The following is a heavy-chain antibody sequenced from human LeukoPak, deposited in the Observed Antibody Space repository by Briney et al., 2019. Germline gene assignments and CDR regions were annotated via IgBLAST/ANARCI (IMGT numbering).Heavy chain of an antibody. CDR2: ISSSSSTI. J-gene: IGHJ6*03. CDR1: GFTFSSYS. D-gene: IGHD5-18*01. Sequence: GGSLRLSCAASGFTFSSYSMDWVRQAPGKGLGWVSYISSSSSTIYYADSVKGRFTISRDNAKNSLYLQMNSLRAEDTAVYYCARSKGYSYGYGRSYYYYYMDVWGKGTTVTVSS. V-gene: IGHV3-48*01. CDR3: ARSKGYSYGYGRSYYYYYMDV.